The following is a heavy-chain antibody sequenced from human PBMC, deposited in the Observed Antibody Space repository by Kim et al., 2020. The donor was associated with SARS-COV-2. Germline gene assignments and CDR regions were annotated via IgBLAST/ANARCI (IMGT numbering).Heavy chain of an antibody. J-gene: IGHJ5*02. Sequence: GGSLRLSCAASGFTLSSHWMHWVRQAPGKGLVWVSLIKGDGITTTYADFVKGRFTISRDNAKNTLYLQMNSLRDEDTAVYFCARDHAGPWGQGTLVTVSS. CDR3: ARDHAGP. V-gene: IGHV3-74*03. CDR2: IKGDGITT. CDR1: GFTLSSHW.